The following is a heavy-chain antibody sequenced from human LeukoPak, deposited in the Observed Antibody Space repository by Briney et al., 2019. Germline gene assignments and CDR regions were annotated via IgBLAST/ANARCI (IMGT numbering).Heavy chain of an antibody. CDR3: ARVDWNDRKYYSDY. J-gene: IGHJ4*02. D-gene: IGHD1-1*01. V-gene: IGHV3-21*01. Sequence: GSLRLSCVASGFSFSYYSMIWVRQAPGKGLEWVSSISSASNYISYADSLKGRFTISRDNAKTSLYLQMNSLRVEDTAVYYCARVDWNDRKYYSDYWGQGTLVTVSS. CDR2: ISSASNYI. CDR1: GFSFSYYS.